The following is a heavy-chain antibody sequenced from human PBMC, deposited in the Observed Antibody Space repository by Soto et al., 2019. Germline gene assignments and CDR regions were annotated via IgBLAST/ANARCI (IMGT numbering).Heavy chain of an antibody. V-gene: IGHV4-30-4*01. CDR2: ITYSGNT. D-gene: IGHD5-18*01. J-gene: IGHJ6*02. Sequence: SETLSLTCTVSGGSINNAEDNWTWIRQPPGKGLEYIGYITYSGNTFYKSSLKSRIKMSVDTSKNQFSLKLSSVTAADTAVYYCARGVDTAMVHDYYYYGMDVWGQGTTVTVSS. CDR1: GGSINNAEDN. CDR3: ARGVDTAMVHDYYYYGMDV.